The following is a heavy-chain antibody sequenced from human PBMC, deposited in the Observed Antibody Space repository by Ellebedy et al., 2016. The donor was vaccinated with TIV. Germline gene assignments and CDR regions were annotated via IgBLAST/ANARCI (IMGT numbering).Heavy chain of an antibody. CDR2: IFSGGGT. CDR3: ARRGPAAAPYYMDV. V-gene: IGHV3-53*01. D-gene: IGHD6-13*01. CDR1: GITVGNNY. Sequence: GESLKISXAVSGITVGNNYMNWIRQAPGKGLEWISLIFSGGGTYYADSVKGRFTISRDNSKNTLYLQMHSLRAEDTAVYYCARRGPAAAPYYMDVWGKGTTVIVSS. J-gene: IGHJ6*03.